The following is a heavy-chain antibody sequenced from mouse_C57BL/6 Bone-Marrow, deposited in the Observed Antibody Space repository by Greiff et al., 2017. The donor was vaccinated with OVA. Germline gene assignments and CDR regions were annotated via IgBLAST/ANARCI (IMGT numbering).Heavy chain of an antibody. V-gene: IGHV1-9*01. CDR1: GYTFTGYW. CDR3: ARFYYGSSSLFDV. Sequence: VKLQQSGAELMKPGASVKLSCKATGYTFTGYWIEWVKQRPGHGLEWIGEILPGSGSTNYSEKFKGKATFTADTSSNTAYMQLSSLTTEDSAIYYCARFYYGSSSLFDVWGTGTTVTVSS. CDR2: ILPGSGST. D-gene: IGHD1-1*01. J-gene: IGHJ1*03.